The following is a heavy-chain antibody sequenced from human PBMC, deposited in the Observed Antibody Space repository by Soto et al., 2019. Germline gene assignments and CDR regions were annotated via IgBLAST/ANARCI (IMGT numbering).Heavy chain of an antibody. Sequence: KPSETLSLTCTVSGGSISSGGYYWSWIRQHPGKGLEWIGYIYYSGSTYYNPSLKSRVTISVDTSKNQFSLKLTSVTAADTAIYYCARTEWLQAFDFWGQGTLVTVSS. V-gene: IGHV4-31*03. CDR2: IYYSGST. CDR3: ARTEWLQAFDF. D-gene: IGHD5-12*01. CDR1: GGSISSGGYY. J-gene: IGHJ4*02.